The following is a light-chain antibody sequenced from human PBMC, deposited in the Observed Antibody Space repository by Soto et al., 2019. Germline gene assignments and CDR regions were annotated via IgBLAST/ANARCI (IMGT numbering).Light chain of an antibody. Sequence: QSALTQPASVSGSPRQSITISCTGNSSDVGDGDFVSWYQQRPGNAPKLMIYKDSNRPAGVSNRFSGSKSGNTASLTISGLQAEDDADYYGCSYTRSDTWVFGGGTKLTVL. J-gene: IGLJ3*02. CDR1: SSDVGDGDF. CDR3: CSYTRSDTWV. V-gene: IGLV2-14*01. CDR2: KDS.